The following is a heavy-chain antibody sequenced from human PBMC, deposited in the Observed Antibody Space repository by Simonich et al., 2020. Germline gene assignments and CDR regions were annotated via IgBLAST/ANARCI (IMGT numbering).Heavy chain of an antibody. J-gene: IGHJ3*02. CDR1: GYTFTGYN. D-gene: IGHD7-27*01. Sequence: QVQLVQSGAEVKKPGASVKVSCKASGYTFTGYNMPWVRQAPEKGLGWLVMIKPHSGGTNYAKKFQGRVTMTRDTSISPAYMELSRLRSDDTAVYYCARGRLTGDKGAFDIWGQGTMVTVSS. CDR2: IKPHSGGT. CDR3: ARGRLTGDKGAFDI. V-gene: IGHV1-2*02.